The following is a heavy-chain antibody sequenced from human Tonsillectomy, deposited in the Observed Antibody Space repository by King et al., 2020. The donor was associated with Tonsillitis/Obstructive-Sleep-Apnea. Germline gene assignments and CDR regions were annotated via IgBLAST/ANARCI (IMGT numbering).Heavy chain of an antibody. D-gene: IGHD6-13*01. J-gene: IGHJ5*02. V-gene: IGHV3-23*04. CDR1: GFTFSSYA. Sequence: VQLVESGGGLVQPGGSLRLSCAASGFTFSSYAMSWVRQAPGKGLEWVSAISGSGGSTYYADSVKGRFTISRDNSKNTLYLQMNSLRAEDTAVYYCAKIGGRIAAAGRLWFDPWGQGTLVTVSS. CDR3: AKIGGRIAAAGRLWFDP. CDR2: ISGSGGST.